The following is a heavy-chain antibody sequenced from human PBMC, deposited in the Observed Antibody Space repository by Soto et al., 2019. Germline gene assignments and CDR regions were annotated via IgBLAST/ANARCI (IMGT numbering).Heavy chain of an antibody. CDR1: GFSFSADGVG. Sequence: QITLKESGPTLVKPTQTLTLTCIFSGFSFSADGVGVGWIRQPPGKALEWLALIYWDDDTRYRPSLKSRLTNTKDSSKNQVVLQMTNMDPVDTATYYCAHAFGGTSWPNDAFDVWGQGTVVTVSS. J-gene: IGHJ3*01. V-gene: IGHV2-5*02. CDR2: IYWDDDT. D-gene: IGHD3-16*01. CDR3: AHAFGGTSWPNDAFDV.